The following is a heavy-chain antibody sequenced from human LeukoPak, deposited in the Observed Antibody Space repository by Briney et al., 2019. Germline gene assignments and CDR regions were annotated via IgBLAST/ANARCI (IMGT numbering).Heavy chain of an antibody. Sequence: SETLSLTCTVSGGSISSSSYYWGWIRQPPGKGLEWIGSIYYSGSTYYNPSLKSRVTISVDTSKNQFSLKLSSVTAADTAVYYCARPPYSSSWFCFDYWGQGTLVTVSS. V-gene: IGHV4-39*01. CDR3: ARPPYSSSWFCFDY. CDR2: IYYSGST. D-gene: IGHD6-13*01. J-gene: IGHJ4*02. CDR1: GGSISSSSYY.